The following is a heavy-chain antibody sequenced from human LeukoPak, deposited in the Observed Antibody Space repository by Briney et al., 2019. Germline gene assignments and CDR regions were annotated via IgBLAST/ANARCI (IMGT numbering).Heavy chain of an antibody. V-gene: IGHV1-18*01. CDR2: ISAYNGNT. CDR3: ARDSTSFTIFGVVTSDY. J-gene: IGHJ4*02. Sequence: ASVKVSCKASGYTFTSYGISWVRQAPGQGLEWMGWISAYNGNTNYAQKLQGRVTMTTDTSTSTAYMELRSLRSDDTAVYDCARDSTSFTIFGVVTSDYWGQGTLVTVSS. D-gene: IGHD3-3*01. CDR1: GYTFTSYG.